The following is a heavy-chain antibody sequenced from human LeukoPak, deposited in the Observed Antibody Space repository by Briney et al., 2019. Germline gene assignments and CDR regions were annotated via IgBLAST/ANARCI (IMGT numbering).Heavy chain of an antibody. CDR3: ATVREYSSSWYADI. CDR1: GYSISSGYY. Sequence: KASETLSLTCTVSGYSISSGYYWGWIRQPPGKGLEWIGSIYHSGSTYYNPSLKSRVTISVDTSKNQFSLKLSSVTAADTAVYYCATVREYSSSWYADIWGQGTMVTVSS. D-gene: IGHD6-13*01. CDR2: IYHSGST. V-gene: IGHV4-38-2*02. J-gene: IGHJ3*02.